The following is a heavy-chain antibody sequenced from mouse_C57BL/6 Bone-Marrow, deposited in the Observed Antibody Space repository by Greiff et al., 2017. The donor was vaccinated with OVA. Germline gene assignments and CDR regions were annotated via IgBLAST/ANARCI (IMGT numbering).Heavy chain of an antibody. D-gene: IGHD2-2*01. Sequence: VQLQQPGAELVKPGASVKLSCKASGYTFTSYWMHWVKQRPGRGLEWIGRIDPNSGGTKYNEKFKSKATITADTSSNTAYLQLSSLTSEDTAVYYCAIYYGYDSFAYWGQGTLVTVSA. J-gene: IGHJ3*01. CDR2: IDPNSGGT. CDR1: GYTFTSYW. V-gene: IGHV1-62-3*01. CDR3: AIYYGYDSFAY.